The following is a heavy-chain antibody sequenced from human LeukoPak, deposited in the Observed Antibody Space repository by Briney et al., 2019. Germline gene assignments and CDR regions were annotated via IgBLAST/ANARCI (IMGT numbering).Heavy chain of an antibody. D-gene: IGHD3-22*01. CDR3: ARDSEDSSGYPFFDY. CDR2: ISGSGSTI. CDR1: GFTFSNYA. J-gene: IGHJ4*02. V-gene: IGHV3-11*04. Sequence: GGSLRLSCAASGFTFSNYAMRWVRQAPGKGLEWVSGISGSGSTIYYADSVKGRFTISRDNAKNSLYLQMNSLRAEDTAVYYCARDSEDSSGYPFFDYWGQGTLVTVSS.